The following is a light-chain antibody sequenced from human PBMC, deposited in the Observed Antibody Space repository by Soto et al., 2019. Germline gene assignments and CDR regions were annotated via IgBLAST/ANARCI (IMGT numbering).Light chain of an antibody. J-gene: IGKJ4*01. Sequence: EIVLTQSSATLSLSPGERATLSCRASQSVTSNALAWYQQKPGQATRLLIYGVSSRTTVIPGRFSGSGSGTDFTLTISSLDPEDFAVYYCQQSSKWPLTFGGGTKVEIK. CDR3: QQSSKWPLT. V-gene: IGKV3-11*01. CDR2: GVS. CDR1: QSVTSN.